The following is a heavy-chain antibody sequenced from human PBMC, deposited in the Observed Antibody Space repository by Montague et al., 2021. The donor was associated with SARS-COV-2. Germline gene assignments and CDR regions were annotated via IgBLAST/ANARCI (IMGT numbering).Heavy chain of an antibody. J-gene: IGHJ4*02. CDR2: IYYSGTT. CDR3: GSDTTAYFRFDY. V-gene: IGHV4-39*07. CDR1: GASIGSSTYY. D-gene: IGHD3-9*01. Sequence: SETLSLTCTVSGASIGSSTYYWGWLCQPPGKDLEWIGTIYYSGTTHYNPYLRSRVTISLETSKNQVSLRLTSITDADTAFYYCGSDTTAYFRFDYWGRGTLISVSS.